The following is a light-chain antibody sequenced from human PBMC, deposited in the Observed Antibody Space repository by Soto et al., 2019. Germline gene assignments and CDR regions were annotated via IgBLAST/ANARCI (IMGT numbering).Light chain of an antibody. CDR2: DN. J-gene: IGLJ2*01. CDR1: SSNIGSNP. V-gene: IGLV1-44*01. Sequence: QSVLTQPPSASGTPGLRVTFSCSGSSSNIGSNPVSWYQLLQGTAPKLLIYDNEPPAGVPDRFSGSKSGTSASLAISGLQYEDEADYYCASWDASLNGVIFGGGTKVTVL. CDR3: ASWDASLNGVI.